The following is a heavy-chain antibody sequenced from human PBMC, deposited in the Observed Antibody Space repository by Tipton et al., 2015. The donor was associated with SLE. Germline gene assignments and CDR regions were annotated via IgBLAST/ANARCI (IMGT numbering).Heavy chain of an antibody. D-gene: IGHD2-15*01. Sequence: TLSLTCAVYGGSFSGYYWSWIRQPPGKGLEWIGEINHSGSTNYNTSLKSRVTISVDTSKNQFSLKLSSVTAADTAVYYCARGGIVVVVAATPRAWYFDLWGRGTLVTASS. CDR2: INHSGST. J-gene: IGHJ2*01. CDR3: ARGGIVVVVAATPRAWYFDL. CDR1: GGSFSGYY. V-gene: IGHV4-34*01.